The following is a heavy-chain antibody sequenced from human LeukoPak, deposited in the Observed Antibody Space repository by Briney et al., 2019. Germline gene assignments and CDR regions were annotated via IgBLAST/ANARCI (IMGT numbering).Heavy chain of an antibody. CDR2: IYHSGST. V-gene: IGHV4-30-2*01. D-gene: IGHD2-2*01. J-gene: IGHJ3*02. Sequence: SETLSLTCTVSGGSISSGGYYWSWIRQPPGKGLEWIGYIYHSGSTYYNPSLKSRVTISVDRSKNQFSLKLSSVTAADTAVYYCARDTVVVPAATRGAFDIWGQGTMVTVSS. CDR1: GGSISSGGYY. CDR3: ARDTVVVPAATRGAFDI.